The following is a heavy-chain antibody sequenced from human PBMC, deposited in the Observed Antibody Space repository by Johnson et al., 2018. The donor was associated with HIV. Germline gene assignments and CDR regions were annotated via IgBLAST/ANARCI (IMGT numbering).Heavy chain of an antibody. CDR2: IWYDGSDK. D-gene: IGHD3-10*01. V-gene: IGHV3-33*06. J-gene: IGHJ3*02. CDR3: AKSTQANIRRESGPDGAVDI. CDR1: GFTFSSFG. Sequence: QVQLVESGGGVVQPGRSLRLSCAASGFTFSSFGMHWVRQAPGKGLEWVAVIWYDGSDKYYADSVKGRFTISRDNSRNTVYLQMNSLRAEDTAGYYCAKSTQANIRRESGPDGAVDIWGQGTMVTVSS.